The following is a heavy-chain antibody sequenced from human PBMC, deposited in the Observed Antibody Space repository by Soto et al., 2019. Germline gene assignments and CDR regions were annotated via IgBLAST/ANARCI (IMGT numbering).Heavy chain of an antibody. J-gene: IGHJ4*02. CDR1: GFSLSTSGVG. V-gene: IGHV2-5*02. CDR3: AHVYGGDDNFDY. CDR2: IYWDDDK. Sequence: QITLKESGPTLVKPTQTLTLTCTFSGFSLSTSGVGVGWIRQPPGKALEWLALIYWDDDKRYSPSLKSRLTVTKATSKNQVVLTMTTTDPVDTATYYCAHVYGGDDNFDYWGQGTLVTVSS. D-gene: IGHD5-12*01.